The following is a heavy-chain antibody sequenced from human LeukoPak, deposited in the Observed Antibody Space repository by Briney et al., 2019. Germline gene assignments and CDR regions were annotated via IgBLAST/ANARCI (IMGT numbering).Heavy chain of an antibody. Sequence: SETLSLTCTVSGGSISSHYWSWIRQPPGKGLEWIGYIYYSGSTNYNPSLKSRVTISVDTSKNQFSLKLSSVTAADTAVYYCARHRTQRVGELLLTGVGFDYWGQGTLVTVSS. J-gene: IGHJ4*02. CDR1: GGSISSHY. CDR2: IYYSGST. D-gene: IGHD1-26*01. CDR3: ARHRTQRVGELLLTGVGFDY. V-gene: IGHV4-59*11.